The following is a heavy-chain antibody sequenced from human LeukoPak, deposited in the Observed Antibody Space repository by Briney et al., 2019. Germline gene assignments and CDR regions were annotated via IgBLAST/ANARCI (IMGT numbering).Heavy chain of an antibody. J-gene: IGHJ4*02. D-gene: IGHD3-10*01. CDR1: GGSISSSSYY. CDR2: IHYSGST. CDR3: ARGWLWFGG. Sequence: SETLSLTCTVSGGSISSSSYYWGWIRQPPGKGLEWIGSIHYSGSTNYNPSLKSRVTISVDTSKNQFSLKLSSVTAADTAVYYCARGWLWFGGWGQGTLVTVSS. V-gene: IGHV4-39*07.